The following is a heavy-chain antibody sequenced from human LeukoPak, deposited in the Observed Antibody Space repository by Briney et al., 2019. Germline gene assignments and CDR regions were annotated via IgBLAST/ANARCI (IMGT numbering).Heavy chain of an antibody. V-gene: IGHV3-23*01. J-gene: IGHJ4*02. CDR1: GFTFSSYT. CDR3: AKAPVTSCRGAYCYPFDS. D-gene: IGHD2-21*01. Sequence: GGSLRLSCAASGFTFSSYTMSWVRQAPGKGLEWVSAISGSGGSTYYADSVKGRFTISRDNSKNTLYLQMDSLRAEDAAVYFCAKAPVTSCRGAYCYPFDSWGQGTLVTVSS. CDR2: ISGSGGST.